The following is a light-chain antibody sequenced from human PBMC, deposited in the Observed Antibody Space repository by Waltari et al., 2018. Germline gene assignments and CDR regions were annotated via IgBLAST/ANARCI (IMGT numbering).Light chain of an antibody. J-gene: IGLJ2*01. CDR1: SSDVGRYHY. V-gene: IGLV2-8*01. CDR2: EVT. Sequence: QSALTPPPSASGSPGQSVPISCTGTSSDVGRYHYVSWYQQHPGKAPKLLIYEVTRRPSGVPDRFSGSKSGNTASLTVSGLQAEDEADYYCSSYAGDKRGLFSGEGLFGGGTKLTVL. CDR3: SSYAGDKRGLFSGEGL.